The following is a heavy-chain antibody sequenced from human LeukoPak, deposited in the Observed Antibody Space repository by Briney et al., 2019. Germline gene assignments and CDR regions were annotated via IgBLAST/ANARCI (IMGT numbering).Heavy chain of an antibody. CDR3: ARVHQYYYDRSGYIIPFDY. D-gene: IGHD3-22*01. CDR2: INPNSGGT. CDR1: GYTFTGYY. V-gene: IGHV1-2*06. Sequence: EASVKVSCKASGYTFTGYYMHWVRQAPGQGLEWMGRINPNSGGTNYAQKFQGRVTMTRDTSISTAYMELSRLRSDDTAVYYCARVHQYYYDRSGYIIPFDYWGQGTLVTVSS. J-gene: IGHJ4*02.